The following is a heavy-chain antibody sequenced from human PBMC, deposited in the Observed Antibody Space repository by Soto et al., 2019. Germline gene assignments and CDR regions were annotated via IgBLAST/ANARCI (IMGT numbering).Heavy chain of an antibody. Sequence: SETLSLTCTVSGDSINNYYWSWIRQPPGKRPEWIGYIYYTGSTTYNPSLESRVTMSVDTSRNQFSLKLSSVNAADTAVYYCAKYRRTEAEGFTLDYWGRGTLVTVSS. V-gene: IGHV4-59*01. CDR2: IYYTGST. CDR3: AKYRRTEAEGFTLDY. J-gene: IGHJ4*02. CDR1: GDSINNYY. D-gene: IGHD6-13*01.